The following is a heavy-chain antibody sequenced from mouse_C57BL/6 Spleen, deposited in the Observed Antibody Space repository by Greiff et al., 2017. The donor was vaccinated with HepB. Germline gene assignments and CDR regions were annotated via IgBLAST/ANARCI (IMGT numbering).Heavy chain of an antibody. CDR1: GYTFTDYY. CDR2: INPNNGGT. D-gene: IGHD2-3*01. CDR3: ARGSDGPLAMDY. Sequence: EVQLQQSGPELVKPGASVKISCKASGYTFTDYYMNWVKQSHGKSLEWIGDINPNNGGTSYNQKFKGKATLTVDKSSSTAYMELRSLTSEDSAVYYCARGSDGPLAMDYWGQGTSVTVSS. V-gene: IGHV1-26*01. J-gene: IGHJ4*01.